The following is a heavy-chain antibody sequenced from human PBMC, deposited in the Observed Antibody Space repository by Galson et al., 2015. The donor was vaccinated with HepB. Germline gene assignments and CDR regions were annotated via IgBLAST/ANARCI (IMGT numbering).Heavy chain of an antibody. CDR3: ARGSIQLWLSSY. CDR2: INPSGGST. CDR1: GYTFTSYY. Sequence: SVKVSCKASGYTFTSYYMHWVRQAPGQGLEWMGVINPSGGSTSYAQKFQGRVTMTRDTSASTVYMELSSLRSEDTAVYYCARGSIQLWLSSYWGQGTLVTVSS. V-gene: IGHV1-46*03. J-gene: IGHJ4*02. D-gene: IGHD5-18*01.